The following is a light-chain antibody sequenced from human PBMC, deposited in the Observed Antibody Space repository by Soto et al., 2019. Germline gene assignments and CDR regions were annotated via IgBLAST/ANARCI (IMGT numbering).Light chain of an antibody. J-gene: IGKJ1*01. V-gene: IGKV3-20*01. CDR3: QRSGSSPWT. Sequence: EIVLTQSPGTLSLSPGERATLSCRASQSVSSSYLAWYQQKPGQAPRPLIYGASSRAIGIPDRFSGSGSGTDFTLSISRLEPEDFAVYYCQRSGSSPWTFGQGTKVEIK. CDR1: QSVSSSY. CDR2: GAS.